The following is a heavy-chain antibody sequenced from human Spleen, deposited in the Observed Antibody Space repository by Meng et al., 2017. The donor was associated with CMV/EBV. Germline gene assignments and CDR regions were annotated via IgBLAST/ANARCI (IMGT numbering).Heavy chain of an antibody. CDR3: ARDSGFSSSRENWFDP. V-gene: IGHV3-11*01. CDR1: RFNFGDYY. Sequence: GGSLRLSCAASRFNFGDYYMSWVRQAPGKGPEWVSYMSTGGTSVYYADSVKGRFTMSRDNAKNSLYLQMNSLRVEDTAMYYCARDSGFSSSRENWFDPWGQGTLVTVSS. CDR2: MSTGGTSV. D-gene: IGHD6-13*01. J-gene: IGHJ5*02.